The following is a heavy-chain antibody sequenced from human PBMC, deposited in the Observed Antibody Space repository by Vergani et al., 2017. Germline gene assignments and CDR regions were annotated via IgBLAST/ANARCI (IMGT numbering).Heavy chain of an antibody. J-gene: IGHJ6*02. V-gene: IGHV3-33*01. CDR1: GFTFSSYG. Sequence: QVQLVESGGGVVQPGRSLRLSCAASGFTFSSYGMHWVRQAPGKGLEWVAVIWYDGSNNYYAASVKGRFTISRDNSKNTLYLQMNSLRAEDTAVYYCARDPFIVVVPAAIRPISVGYYYYGMDVWGQGTTVTVSS. CDR2: IWYDGSNN. D-gene: IGHD2-2*02. CDR3: ARDPFIVVVPAAIRPISVGYYYYGMDV.